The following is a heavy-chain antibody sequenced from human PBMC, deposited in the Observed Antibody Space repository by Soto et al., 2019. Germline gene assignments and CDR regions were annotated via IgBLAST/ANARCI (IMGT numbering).Heavy chain of an antibody. Sequence: QDQLVQSGAEVKKPGSSVKVSCKASGGTFSSHTFSWVRQAPGQGLEWMGRIIPALGTATYAQKFQGRVTITADECATTVYMELNSLRSEDKAVYYCARPDFGDYWYFDLWGRGTLVTVSS. CDR1: GGTFSSHT. J-gene: IGHJ2*01. CDR3: ARPDFGDYWYFDL. V-gene: IGHV1-69*08. D-gene: IGHD4-17*01. CDR2: IIPALGTA.